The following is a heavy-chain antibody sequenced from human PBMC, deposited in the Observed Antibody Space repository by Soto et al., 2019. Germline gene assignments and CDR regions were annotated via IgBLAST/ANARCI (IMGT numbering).Heavy chain of an antibody. CDR3: ARDTNDILTGYYGVGVYYMDV. D-gene: IGHD3-9*01. J-gene: IGHJ6*03. CDR2: ISSSSSTI. CDR1: GFTFSSYS. V-gene: IGHV3-48*01. Sequence: GGSLRLSCAASGFTFSSYSMNWVRQAPGKGLEWVSYISSSSSTIYYAESVKGRFTISRDNAKNSLYLQMNSLRAEDTAVYYCARDTNDILTGYYGVGVYYMDVWGKGTTVTVSS.